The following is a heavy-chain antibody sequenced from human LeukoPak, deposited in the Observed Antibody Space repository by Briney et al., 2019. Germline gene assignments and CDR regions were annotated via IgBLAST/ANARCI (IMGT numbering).Heavy chain of an antibody. CDR1: GGSISSYY. CDR2: IYYSGST. Sequence: SETLSLTCTVSGGSISSYYWSWIRQPPGKGLEWIGYIYYSGSTNYNPSLKGRVTISVDTSKNQFSLKLSSVTAADTAVYYCARASPNWGSDYWGQGTLVTVSS. D-gene: IGHD7-27*01. V-gene: IGHV4-59*01. J-gene: IGHJ4*02. CDR3: ARASPNWGSDY.